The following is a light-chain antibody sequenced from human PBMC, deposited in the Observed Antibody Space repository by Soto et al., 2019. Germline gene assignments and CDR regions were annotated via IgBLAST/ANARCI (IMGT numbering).Light chain of an antibody. Sequence: DIQMTQSPSSLSASVGDRVTITCRASRNIYNYLHWYQQKPGKAPTLLISAASSLHGGVPSRFRGSGSGADYTLTITSLQPDDSPIYYCQSTYDTPAFGGGTKVEIK. CDR2: AAS. J-gene: IGKJ4*01. CDR1: RNIYNY. CDR3: QSTYDTPA. V-gene: IGKV1-39*02.